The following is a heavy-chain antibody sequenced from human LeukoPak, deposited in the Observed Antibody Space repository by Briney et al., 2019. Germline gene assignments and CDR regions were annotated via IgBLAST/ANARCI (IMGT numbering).Heavy chain of an antibody. J-gene: IGHJ3*02. CDR3: ARESATAGLSAFDI. D-gene: IGHD6-13*01. Sequence: GGSLRLSCAASGFTFSSYWMSWVRQAPGKGLEWVANIKQDGSEKYYVDSVKGRFTISRDNAKNSLYLQMNSLRAEDTAMYYCARESATAGLSAFDIWGQGTMVTVSS. V-gene: IGHV3-7*01. CDR1: GFTFSSYW. CDR2: IKQDGSEK.